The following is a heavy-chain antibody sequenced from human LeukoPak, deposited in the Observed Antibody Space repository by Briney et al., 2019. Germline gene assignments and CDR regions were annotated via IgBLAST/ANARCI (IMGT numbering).Heavy chain of an antibody. CDR1: GYSFTDYW. CDR2: IYPGDSDT. J-gene: IGHJ5*02. D-gene: IGHD2-15*01. CDR3: ARRDACSGGSCQYNWFDP. Sequence: GESLKISCQGSGYSFTDYWIGWVRQMPGKGLERMGIIYPGDSDTRYSPSFQGQVTFSADKSISTAYLQWSSLKASDTAMYYCARRDACSGGSCQYNWFDPWGQGTLVTVSS. V-gene: IGHV5-51*01.